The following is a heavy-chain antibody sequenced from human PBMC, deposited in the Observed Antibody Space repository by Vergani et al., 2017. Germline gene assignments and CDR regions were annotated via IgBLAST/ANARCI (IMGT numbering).Heavy chain of an antibody. V-gene: IGHV1-2*02. CDR3: ARVGSSSNRHYFDY. Sequence: QVQLVQSGAEVKKPWASVKVSCKASGYTFTDYFMHWVRQAPGQGLEWMGWINPNSGCTNYAQKFQGRVTMTRDTSIRTSYMELSNLRSDDTAVYYCARVGSSSNRHYFDYWGQGTLVTVSS. CDR2: INPNSGCT. D-gene: IGHD1-14*01. J-gene: IGHJ4*02. CDR1: GYTFTDYF.